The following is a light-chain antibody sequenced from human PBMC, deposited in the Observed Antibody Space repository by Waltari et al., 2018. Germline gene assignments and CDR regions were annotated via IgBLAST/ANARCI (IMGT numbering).Light chain of an antibody. CDR1: QGVSRA. V-gene: IGKV3-20*01. J-gene: IGKJ1*01. Sequence: VLTQFPGILSSSAGERVPLSCRASQGVSRALAWYQQKPGQAPRLLIFGASNRATGIPDRFSGSGSETDFSLTISRLEPEDFAVYYCQHYVRLPATFGRGTKVEIK. CDR2: GAS. CDR3: QHYVRLPAT.